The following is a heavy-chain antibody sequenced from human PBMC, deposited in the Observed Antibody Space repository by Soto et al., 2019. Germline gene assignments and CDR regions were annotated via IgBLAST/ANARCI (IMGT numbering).Heavy chain of an antibody. CDR1: GGTFSSYA. D-gene: IGHD4-17*01. CDR2: IIPIFGTA. J-gene: IGHJ2*01. V-gene: IGHV1-69*12. Sequence: QVQLVQSGAEVKKPGSSVNVSCQASGGTFSSYAISWVRQAPGQGLEWMGGIIPIFGTANYAQKFHGRVTITACESTSTDYMELSSLRSEDTAVYYCARDLDYGDYSWYFDLWGRGTLVTVSS. CDR3: ARDLDYGDYSWYFDL.